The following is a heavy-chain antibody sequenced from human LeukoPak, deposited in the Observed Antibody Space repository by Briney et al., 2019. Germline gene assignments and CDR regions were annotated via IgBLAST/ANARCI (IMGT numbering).Heavy chain of an antibody. CDR1: GYTFTSYG. D-gene: IGHD6-13*01. J-gene: IGHJ4*02. V-gene: IGHV1-18*04. Sequence: ASVKVSCKASGYTFTSYGISWVRQAPGQGLEWMGWISAYNGNTNYAQKLQGRVTMTTDTSTSTAYMELRSLRSDDTAVYYCARVLSSCWYPPFDYWGQGTLVTVSS. CDR2: ISAYNGNT. CDR3: ARVLSSCWYPPFDY.